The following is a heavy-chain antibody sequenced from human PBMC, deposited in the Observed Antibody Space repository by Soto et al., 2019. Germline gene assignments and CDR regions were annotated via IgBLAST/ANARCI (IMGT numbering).Heavy chain of an antibody. CDR3: ARGREGGAAS. V-gene: IGHV4-34*01. D-gene: IGHD6-13*01. CDR2: INPSGST. J-gene: IGHJ5*02. Sequence: QVQLQQWGAGLLKPSETLSLTYGVYGGSFSGNYRSWIRQPPGEGLEWIGEINPSGSTNYSPSLKSRATISADTSKNQFSLKLSSVIAADTAVYYCARGREGGAASWGQGTLVTVSS. CDR1: GGSFSGNY.